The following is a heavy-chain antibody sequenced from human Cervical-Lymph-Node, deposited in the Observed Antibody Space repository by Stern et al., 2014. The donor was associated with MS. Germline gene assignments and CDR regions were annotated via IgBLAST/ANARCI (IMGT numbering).Heavy chain of an antibody. V-gene: IGHV1-2*06. CDR3: ARDLGRGVDIVTTMEDYYYAMDV. Sequence: VQLVQSVAEVRKLGASVKVSCKASGYTFTGYYIHWVRQAPGQGLEWLGRINPNSGGTHYAQKFQGRVTMTRDTSISTAYMELSRLRSDDTALYYCARDLGRGVDIVTTMEDYYYAMDVWGPGTTVTVSS. CDR2: INPNSGGT. CDR1: GYTFTGYY. D-gene: IGHD5-12*01. J-gene: IGHJ6*02.